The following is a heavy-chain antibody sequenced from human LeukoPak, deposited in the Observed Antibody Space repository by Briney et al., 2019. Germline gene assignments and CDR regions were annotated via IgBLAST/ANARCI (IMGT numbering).Heavy chain of an antibody. V-gene: IGHV1-18*01. D-gene: IGHD3-16*01. CDR1: VYTFTTYG. CDR3: ARDVPLRVGGVYYFDY. J-gene: IGHJ4*02. CDR2: IRAYNGKT. Sequence: ASVTVSYMDSVYTFTTYGIRGGRQGPGQGGGRVGWIRAYNGKTNYTQKLRGRGTMTTDTSTSTAYMELRTLRSDDTAVYYCARDVPLRVGGVYYFDYWGQGTLVTVSS.